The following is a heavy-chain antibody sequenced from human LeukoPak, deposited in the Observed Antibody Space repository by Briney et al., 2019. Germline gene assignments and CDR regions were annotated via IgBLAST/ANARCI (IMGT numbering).Heavy chain of an antibody. CDR1: GFTLTYYW. CDR2: INSDGSST. D-gene: IGHD3-10*01. J-gene: IGHJ4*02. V-gene: IGHV3-74*01. Sequence: PGGSLRLSCAASGFTLTYYWMHWVRQAPGKGLVWVSRINSDGSSTSYADSVEGRFTISRDNAKNTLYLQMNSLRAEGTAVYYCVRPPAGEFRPFEYWGQGTLVTVSS. CDR3: VRPPAGEFRPFEY.